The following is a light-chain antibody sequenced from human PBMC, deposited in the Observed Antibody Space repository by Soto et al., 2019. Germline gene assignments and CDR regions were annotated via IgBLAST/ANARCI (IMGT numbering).Light chain of an antibody. Sequence: EIVMTQSPATLSVSPGERATLSCRASQSVSSNLAWYQQKPGQAPRLLIYGASTSATGILARFSGSGSGTEFTLTISSLQSEHFAVYDCQQYNSWPTRVTFGPGTKVDIK. V-gene: IGKV3-15*01. CDR2: GAS. CDR3: QQYNSWPTRVT. CDR1: QSVSSN. J-gene: IGKJ3*01.